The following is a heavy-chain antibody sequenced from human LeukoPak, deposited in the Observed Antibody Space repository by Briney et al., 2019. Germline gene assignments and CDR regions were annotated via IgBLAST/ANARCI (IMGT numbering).Heavy chain of an antibody. CDR2: IYHSGST. J-gene: IGHJ6*03. D-gene: IGHD5-12*01. V-gene: IGHV4-4*02. CDR1: GGSISSSNW. Sequence: SETLSLTCAVSGGSISSSNWWSWVRQPPGKGLEWIGEIYHSGSTNYNPSLKSRVTISVDKSKNQFSLKLSSVTAADTAAYYCASYESYYYYYMDVWGKGTTVTVSS. CDR3: ASYESYYYYYMDV.